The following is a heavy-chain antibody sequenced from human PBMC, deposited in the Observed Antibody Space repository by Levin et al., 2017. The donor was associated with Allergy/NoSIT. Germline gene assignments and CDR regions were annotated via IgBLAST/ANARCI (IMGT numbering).Heavy chain of an antibody. CDR2: ISAYNGNT. Sequence: GESLKISCKASGYTFTSYGISWVRQAPGQGLEWMGWISAYNGNTNYAQKLQGRVTMTTDTSTSTAYMELRSLRSDDTAVYYCARDAYYYGMDVWGQGTTVTVSS. CDR3: ARDAYYYGMDV. CDR1: GYTFTSYG. V-gene: IGHV1-18*01. J-gene: IGHJ6*02.